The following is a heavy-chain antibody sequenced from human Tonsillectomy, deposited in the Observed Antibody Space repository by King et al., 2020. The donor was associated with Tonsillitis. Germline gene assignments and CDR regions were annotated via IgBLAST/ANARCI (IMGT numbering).Heavy chain of an antibody. D-gene: IGHD5-18*01. V-gene: IGHV4-39*01. CDR3: ARHVADNYGLYFDY. J-gene: IGHJ4*02. CDR1: GGSISSNSYY. Sequence: QLQESGPGLVKPSETLSLTCTVSGGSISSNSYYWGWIRQPPGQGLEWIGSIFYSGSTYYNPSLKSRVTISVDTSKNQLSLRLSSVTAADTAVYYCARHVADNYGLYFDYWGQGTLVTVSS. CDR2: IFYSGST.